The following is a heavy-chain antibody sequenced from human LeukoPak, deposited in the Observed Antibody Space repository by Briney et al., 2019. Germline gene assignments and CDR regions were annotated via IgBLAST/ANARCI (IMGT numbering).Heavy chain of an antibody. CDR1: GFTFSSYA. CDR3: ARSSLIGWAFDY. Sequence: PGGPLRLSCAASGFTFSSYAMSWVRQAPGKGLEWGSAISGSGGSTYYSDSVKGRFTISGDNSKNTLYLQMTGLRAEDTAVYYCARSSLIGWAFDYWGQGTLVTVSS. V-gene: IGHV3-23*01. J-gene: IGHJ4*02. CDR2: ISGSGGST. D-gene: IGHD6-19*01.